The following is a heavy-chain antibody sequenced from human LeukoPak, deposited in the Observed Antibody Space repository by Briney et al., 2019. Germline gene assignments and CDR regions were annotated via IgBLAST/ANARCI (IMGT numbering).Heavy chain of an antibody. J-gene: IGHJ4*02. CDR1: GGSFSGYY. V-gene: IGHV4-34*01. Sequence: SETLSLTCAVYGGSFSGYYWSWIRQPPGKGLEWIGEINHSGSTNYNPAPKRRVTISVDTSTNQFSLKLSSVTASDTAVYYCARVLWGIVVVPAAMKIFDYWGQGTLATVSS. D-gene: IGHD2-2*01. CDR3: ARVLWGIVVVPAAMKIFDY. CDR2: INHSGST.